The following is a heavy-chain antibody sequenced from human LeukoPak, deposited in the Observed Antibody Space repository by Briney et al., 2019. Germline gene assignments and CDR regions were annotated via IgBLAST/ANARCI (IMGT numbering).Heavy chain of an antibody. V-gene: IGHV3-30*18. CDR1: GFTFSSYG. Sequence: PGGSLRLSCAASGFTFSSYGMHWVRQAPGKGLEWVAVISYDGSSKYYADSVKGRFTISRDNSKNTLYLQMNSLRAEDTAVYYCAKESSSGYYPDYWGQGTLVTVSS. CDR3: AKESSSGYYPDY. D-gene: IGHD3-22*01. J-gene: IGHJ4*02. CDR2: ISYDGSSK.